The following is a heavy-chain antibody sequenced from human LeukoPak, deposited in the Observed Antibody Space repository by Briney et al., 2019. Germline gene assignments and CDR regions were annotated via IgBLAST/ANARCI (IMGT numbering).Heavy chain of an antibody. CDR3: ARVGGGNYYYYCGMDV. CDR2: IYYSGST. V-gene: IGHV4-59*01. Sequence: SETLSLTCTVSNGSINSYYWSWIRQPPGKGLEWIGYIYYSGSTDYNPSLKNRVTISVDTSKNQFSLNVSSVTAADTAVYYCARVGGGNYYYYCGMDVWGQGTTVTVSS. D-gene: IGHD1-26*01. J-gene: IGHJ6*02. CDR1: NGSINSYY.